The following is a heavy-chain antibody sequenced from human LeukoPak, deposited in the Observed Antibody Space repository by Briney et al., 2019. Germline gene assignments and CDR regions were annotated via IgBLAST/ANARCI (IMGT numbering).Heavy chain of an antibody. CDR1: GFTFSSYW. V-gene: IGHV3-7*01. CDR3: ARAGAIGSVDY. D-gene: IGHD2-15*01. J-gene: IGHJ4*02. CDR2: INHDGNEK. Sequence: GGSLRLSCAASGFTFSSYWMSWDRQAPGKGLEWVANINHDGNEKYYVDSVTGRFTISRDNAKNSLYLQMNSLRVEDTAVYYCARAGAIGSVDYWGQGTLVPVSS.